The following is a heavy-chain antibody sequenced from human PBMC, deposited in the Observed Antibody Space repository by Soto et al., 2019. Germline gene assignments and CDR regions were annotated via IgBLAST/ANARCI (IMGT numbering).Heavy chain of an antibody. CDR1: GFTFSSYA. D-gene: IGHD5-12*01. Sequence: GGSLRLSCSASGFTFSSYAMQWVRQAPGKGLEYVSGIRGNGDPPFYADSVKGRFTISRDNSKNTLYLQMSSLGADDTAVYYCVKSRGGNNFDFFDWGQGALVTVSS. V-gene: IGHV3-64D*06. CDR2: IRGNGDPP. J-gene: IGHJ4*02. CDR3: VKSRGGNNFDFFD.